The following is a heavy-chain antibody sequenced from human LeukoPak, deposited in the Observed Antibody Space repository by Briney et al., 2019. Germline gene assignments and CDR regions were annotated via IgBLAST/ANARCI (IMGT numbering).Heavy chain of an antibody. CDR3: VRAREYSGFDFDL. D-gene: IGHD5-12*01. V-gene: IGHV3-74*01. CDR1: GFTFNRYC. CDR2: IHIDGTTT. J-gene: IGHJ4*02. Sequence: GGSLRLSCAASGFTFNRYCMYWVRQGPGKGLVWVSRIHIDGTTTIYADSVKGRFTISRDNAKNTLYLQMNSLRVEDTVVYYCVRAREYSGFDFDLWGQGTLVTVSS.